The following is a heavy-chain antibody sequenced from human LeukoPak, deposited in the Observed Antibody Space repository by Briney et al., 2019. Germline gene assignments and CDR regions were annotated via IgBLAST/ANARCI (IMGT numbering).Heavy chain of an antibody. D-gene: IGHD5-24*01. Sequence: SETLSLTCAVYGGSFSGYYWSWIRQPPGKGLEWIGEINHSGSTNYNPSLKSRVTISVDTSKNQFSLKLSSVTAADTAVYYCARGQRMVEMATIYYFDYWGQGTLVTVSS. CDR1: GGSFSGYY. J-gene: IGHJ4*02. CDR2: INHSGST. CDR3: ARGQRMVEMATIYYFDY. V-gene: IGHV4-34*01.